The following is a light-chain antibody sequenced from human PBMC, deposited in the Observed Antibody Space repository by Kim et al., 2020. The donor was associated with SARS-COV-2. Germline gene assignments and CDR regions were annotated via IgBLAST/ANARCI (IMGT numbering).Light chain of an antibody. CDR1: QSISSY. J-gene: IGKJ2*01. V-gene: IGKV1-39*01. CDR2: TAS. CDR3: QQSYSSPYT. Sequence: SASVGDRVTITCRASQSISSYLNWYQQKPGKAPHLLIYTASNLQSGVPSRFSGSGSGTDFTLTMSSLQPEDFATYYCQQSYSSPYTFGQGTKLEIK.